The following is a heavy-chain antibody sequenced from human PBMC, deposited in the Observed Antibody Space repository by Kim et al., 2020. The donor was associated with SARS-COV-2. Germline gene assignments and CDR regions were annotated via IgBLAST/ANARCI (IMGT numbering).Heavy chain of an antibody. CDR3: ARGGLYYYDSRRNYWYFDL. V-gene: IGHV4-59*11. J-gene: IGHJ2*01. D-gene: IGHD3-22*01. CDR1: GGSTGSQY. CDR2: TYSDGTT. Sequence: SETLSLTCTVSGGSTGSQYWNWIRQSPGKGLEWIGYTYSDGTTNYNPSLKSRLIISIDTSKNQFSLNLRSVTAADTGVYYCARGGLYYYDSRRNYWYFDLWGRGTLVTVSS.